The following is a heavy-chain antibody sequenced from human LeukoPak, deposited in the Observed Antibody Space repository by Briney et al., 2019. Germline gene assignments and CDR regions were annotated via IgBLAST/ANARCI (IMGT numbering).Heavy chain of an antibody. Sequence: GGSLRLSCAASGFTFSDYSMNWVRQAPGKGLEWVSSISSGSTYIYYADSVKGRFTISRDNAKNSLYLQMNSLRAEDTAVYYCAREVLMGPRYFDYWGQGILITVSS. D-gene: IGHD3-10*01. V-gene: IGHV3-21*01. CDR2: ISSGSTYI. CDR1: GFTFSDYS. CDR3: AREVLMGPRYFDY. J-gene: IGHJ4*02.